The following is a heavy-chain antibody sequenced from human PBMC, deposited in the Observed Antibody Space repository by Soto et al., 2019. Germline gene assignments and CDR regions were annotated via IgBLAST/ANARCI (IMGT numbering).Heavy chain of an antibody. CDR2: ISGSGGST. D-gene: IGHD3-3*01. J-gene: IGHJ3*01. CDR3: AKESDNHPHVLRFLELSPVGAFDF. CDR1: GFTFSSYA. V-gene: IGHV3-23*01. Sequence: GGSLRLSCAASGFTFSSYAMSWVRQAPGKGLEWVSAISGSGGSTYYADSVKGRFTISRDNSKKTLYMQMNSLRAEDTAVYYLAKESDNHPHVLRFLELSPVGAFDFWGQGTMVTVSS.